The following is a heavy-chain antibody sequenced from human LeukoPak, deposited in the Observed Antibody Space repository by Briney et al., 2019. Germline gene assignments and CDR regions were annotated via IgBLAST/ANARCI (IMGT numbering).Heavy chain of an antibody. J-gene: IGHJ4*02. CDR1: GYTFTGYY. CDR3: AREGTMYYFDY. V-gene: IGHV1-2*06. D-gene: IGHD3-10*01. Sequence: ASVKVSCKASGYTFTGYYMHWVRQAPGQGLEWMGRINPNSGSTNYAQKLQGRVTMTRDTSISTAYMELSRLRSDDTAVYYCAREGTMYYFDYWGQGTLVTVSS. CDR2: INPNSGST.